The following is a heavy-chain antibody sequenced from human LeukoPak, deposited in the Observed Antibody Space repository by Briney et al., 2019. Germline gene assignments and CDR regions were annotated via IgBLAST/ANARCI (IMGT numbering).Heavy chain of an antibody. CDR1: GGSFSGYY. V-gene: IGHV4-34*01. CDR3: ARQAVDTAMVTDY. D-gene: IGHD5-18*01. CDR2: INHSGST. J-gene: IGHJ4*02. Sequence: PSETLSLTCAVYGGSFSGYYWSWIRQPPGKGLEWIGEINHSGSTNYNPSLKGRVTISVDTSKNQFSLKLSSVTAADTAVYYCARQAVDTAMVTDYWGQGTLVTVSS.